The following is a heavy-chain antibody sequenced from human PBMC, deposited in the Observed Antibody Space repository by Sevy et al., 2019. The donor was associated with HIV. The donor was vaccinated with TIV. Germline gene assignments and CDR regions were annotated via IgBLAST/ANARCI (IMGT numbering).Heavy chain of an antibody. CDR1: GFTFSNAW. D-gene: IGHD2-8*02. CDR3: STDPVIVLLVTDGMDV. J-gene: IGHJ6*02. CDR2: IKSKTDGGTI. Sequence: GGSLRLSCAASGFTFSNAWMSWVRQAPGKGLEWVGRIKSKTDGGTIDYAAPVKGRFTISRDDSKNTVYLQMNSLKSEDTAVYYCSTDPVIVLLVTDGMDVWSQGTTVTVSS. V-gene: IGHV3-15*01.